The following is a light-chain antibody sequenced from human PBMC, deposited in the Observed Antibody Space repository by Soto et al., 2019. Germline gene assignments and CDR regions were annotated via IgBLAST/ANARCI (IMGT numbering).Light chain of an antibody. CDR1: QSVTSSY. CDR3: QQYGSSPRT. V-gene: IGKV3-20*01. CDR2: GAS. J-gene: IGKJ1*01. Sequence: EIVLTQSPGTLSLSPGERATLSCRASQSVTSSYLAWYQQKPGQAPRLLVYGASSRATGIPDRFSGSGSGTDFTLTIRRVEPEDFAVYYCQQYGSSPRTFGQGTKVDI.